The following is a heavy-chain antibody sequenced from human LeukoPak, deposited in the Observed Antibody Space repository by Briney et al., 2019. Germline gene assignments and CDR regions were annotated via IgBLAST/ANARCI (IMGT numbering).Heavy chain of an antibody. V-gene: IGHV3-21*05. D-gene: IGHD5-12*01. CDR3: ARDSGRSGSLDY. J-gene: IGHJ4*02. CDR1: GFTFSTYA. Sequence: GGSLRLSCAASGFTFSTYAMKWVRQAPGKGLEWVSHIDSRGTYILYADSVKGRLTISRDNAKNSLYLQVSSLRAEDTAVYYCARDSGRSGSLDYWGQGTLLTVSS. CDR2: IDSRGTYI.